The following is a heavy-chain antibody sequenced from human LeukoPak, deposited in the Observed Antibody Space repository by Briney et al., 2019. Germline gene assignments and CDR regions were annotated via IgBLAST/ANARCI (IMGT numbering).Heavy chain of an antibody. CDR2: IYTSGST. Sequence: SETLSLTCTVPGGSISSYYWSWIRQPPGKGLEWIGYIYTSGSTNYNPSLKSRVTISVDTSKNQFSLKLSSVTAADTAVYYCARHGVGIPLDPWGQGTLVTVSS. D-gene: IGHD2-21*01. V-gene: IGHV4-4*09. J-gene: IGHJ5*02. CDR1: GGSISSYY. CDR3: ARHGVGIPLDP.